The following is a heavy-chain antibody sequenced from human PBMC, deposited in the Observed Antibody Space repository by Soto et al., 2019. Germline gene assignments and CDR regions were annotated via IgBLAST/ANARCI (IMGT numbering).Heavy chain of an antibody. D-gene: IGHD2-2*01. Sequence: SVKVSCKASGGTFSSYAISWVRQAPGQGLEWMGGIIPIFGTANYARKFQGRVTITADESTSTAYMELSSLRSEDTAVYYCARDTKYCSSTSCYNWFDPWGQGTLVTVSS. CDR2: IIPIFGTA. CDR3: ARDTKYCSSTSCYNWFDP. CDR1: GGTFSSYA. V-gene: IGHV1-69*13. J-gene: IGHJ5*02.